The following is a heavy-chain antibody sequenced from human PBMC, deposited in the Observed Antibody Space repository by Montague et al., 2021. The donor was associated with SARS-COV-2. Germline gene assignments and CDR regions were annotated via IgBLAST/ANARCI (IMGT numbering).Heavy chain of an antibody. J-gene: IGHJ4*02. CDR1: GFIFSDYY. CDR3: GRDAKATVY. Sequence: SLRLSCAASGFIFSDYYMTWVRQAPGKGLEWVSYISSSGTFIYYADSLKGRFTISRDNAKNSLYLQTNSLTAEDTAVYYCGRDAKATVYWGQGTLVTVSS. V-gene: IGHV3-11*01. D-gene: IGHD1-1*01. CDR2: ISSSGTFI.